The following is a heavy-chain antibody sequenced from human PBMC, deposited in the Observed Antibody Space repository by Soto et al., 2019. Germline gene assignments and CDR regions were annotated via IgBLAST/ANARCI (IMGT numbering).Heavy chain of an antibody. CDR2: ISTYNGNT. V-gene: IGHV1-18*01. J-gene: IGHJ4*02. CDR1: GYTFTSYG. Sequence: ASVKVSCKASGYTFTSYGISWVRQAPGQGLEWMGWISTYNGNTNYAQKLQGRVTMTTDTSTSTAYMELRSLRSDDTAVYYCARAYYGSGSYYKRNFDYWGQGTLVTVSS. CDR3: ARAYYGSGSYYKRNFDY. D-gene: IGHD3-10*01.